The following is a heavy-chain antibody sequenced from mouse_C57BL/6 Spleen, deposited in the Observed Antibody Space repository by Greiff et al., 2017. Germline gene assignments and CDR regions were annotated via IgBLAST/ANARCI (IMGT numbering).Heavy chain of an antibody. CDR3: ARHAGTGGAMDY. CDR2: LNSDGGST. D-gene: IGHD3-3*01. CDR1: EYEFPSHD. J-gene: IGHJ4*01. Sequence: DVQLVESGGGLVQPGESLKLSCESNEYEFPSHDMSWVRKTPEKRLELVAALNSDGGSTSYPDTMERRFIISRDNTKKTLYLQMSSLRSEDTALYYCARHAGTGGAMDYWGQGTSVTVSS. V-gene: IGHV5-2*01.